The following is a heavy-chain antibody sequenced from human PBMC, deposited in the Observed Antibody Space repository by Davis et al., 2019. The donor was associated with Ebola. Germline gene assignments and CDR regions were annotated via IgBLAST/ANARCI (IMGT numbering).Heavy chain of an antibody. CDR1: GASISRYF. V-gene: IGHV4-59*01. J-gene: IGHJ4*02. CDR2: MHYTGST. Sequence: PSETLSLTCTVSGASISRYFWGWIRQPPGKGLEWIGYMHYTGSTNYNLSLKSRVTMSVDTSENQFSLQLRSVTAADTAVYYCARVKRQGPGLGGYYFDFWGQGILVTVSS. CDR3: ARVKRQGPGLGGYYFDF. D-gene: IGHD3/OR15-3a*01.